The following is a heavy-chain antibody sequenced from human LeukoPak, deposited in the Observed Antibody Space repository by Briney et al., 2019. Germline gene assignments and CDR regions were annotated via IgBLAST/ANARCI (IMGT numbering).Heavy chain of an antibody. CDR3: ARGPLQTIPTSKIVVYYYPFDY. Sequence: GGSLRLPCAASGFTFDDYGMSWVRQAPGKGLEWVSGINWNGGSTGYADSVKGRFTISRDNAKNSLYLQMNSLRAEDTALYYCARGPLQTIPTSKIVVYYYPFDYWGQGTLVTVSS. CDR1: GFTFDDYG. D-gene: IGHD3-22*01. V-gene: IGHV3-20*04. CDR2: INWNGGST. J-gene: IGHJ4*02.